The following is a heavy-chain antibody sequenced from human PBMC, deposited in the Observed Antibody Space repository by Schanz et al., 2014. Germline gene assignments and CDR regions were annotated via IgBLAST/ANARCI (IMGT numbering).Heavy chain of an antibody. CDR1: GYIFIGYY. D-gene: IGHD2-15*01. V-gene: IGHV1-18*04. CDR3: ARVRCSGGNCYSWRTSYFGMDV. Sequence: QVQLVQSGTEVKKPGASVKVSCKASGYIFIGYYIHWVRQAPGQGLEWMGWISAYNGNTNYAQKFQGRVTMTTDTSTNTAYMELRSLRSDDTAVYYCARVRCSGGNCYSWRTSYFGMDVWGQGTTVTVSS. J-gene: IGHJ6*02. CDR2: ISAYNGNT.